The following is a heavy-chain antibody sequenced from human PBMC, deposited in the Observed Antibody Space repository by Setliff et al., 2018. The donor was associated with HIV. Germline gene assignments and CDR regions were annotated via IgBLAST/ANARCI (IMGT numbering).Heavy chain of an antibody. D-gene: IGHD3-16*01. CDR2: IYYSGST. Sequence: PSETLSLTCTVSGGSVSSGGYYWSWIRQHPGRGPEWIGYIYYSGSTYYNPSLKSRVRISVDTSKNQFSLKLSSVTAADTAVYYCARTRWGAPVDYWGQGILVTVSS. V-gene: IGHV4-31*03. J-gene: IGHJ4*02. CDR1: GGSVSSGGYY. CDR3: ARTRWGAPVDY.